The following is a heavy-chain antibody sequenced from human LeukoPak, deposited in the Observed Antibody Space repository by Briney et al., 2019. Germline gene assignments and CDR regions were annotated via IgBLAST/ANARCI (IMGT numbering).Heavy chain of an antibody. CDR1: GDSVNTRRYY. V-gene: IGHV4-39*01. J-gene: IGHJ4*02. Sequence: PSETLSLTCPVSGDSVNTRRYYWGWIRQPPGKGLEWIGSIYHSGSPYYEPSLRSRVTISIDTSRNQFSLNLTSVTAADTAVYFCARRDIVKGGFDYWGQGTLVTVSS. D-gene: IGHD3-16*02. CDR3: ARRDIVKGGFDY. CDR2: IYHSGSP.